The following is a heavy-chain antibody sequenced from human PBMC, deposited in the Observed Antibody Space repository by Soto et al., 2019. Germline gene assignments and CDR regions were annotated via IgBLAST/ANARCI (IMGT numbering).Heavy chain of an antibody. CDR1: GFTFSSYA. V-gene: IGHV3-23*01. D-gene: IGHD3-22*01. CDR3: AKVRDSSGYYSNPLFDY. J-gene: IGHJ4*02. CDR2: ISGRGGST. Sequence: PGGSLRLSCAASGFTFSSYAMSWVRQAPGKGLEWVSVISGRGGSTYYADSVKGRFTISRDNSKNTLYLQMNSLRAEDTAVYYCAKVRDSSGYYSNPLFDYWGQGTLVTVSS.